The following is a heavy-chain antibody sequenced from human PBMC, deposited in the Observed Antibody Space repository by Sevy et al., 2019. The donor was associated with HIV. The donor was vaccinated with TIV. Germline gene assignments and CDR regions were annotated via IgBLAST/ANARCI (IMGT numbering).Heavy chain of an antibody. J-gene: IGHJ6*02. D-gene: IGHD4-17*01. Sequence: GGSLRLSCAASGFAFTNYYAMHWVRQAPGKGLEWVALISYDGSDKYYADSVKGRFTISRDNLKSTLYLQMNSLTTEDTAVYYCARPRANYVDHYFFFAMDVWGQGTTVTVSS. V-gene: IGHV3-30-3*01. CDR2: ISYDGSDK. CDR1: GFAFTNYYA. CDR3: ARPRANYVDHYFFFAMDV.